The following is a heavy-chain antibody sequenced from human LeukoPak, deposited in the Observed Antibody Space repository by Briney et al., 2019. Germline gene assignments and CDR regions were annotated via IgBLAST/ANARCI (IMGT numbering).Heavy chain of an antibody. D-gene: IGHD2-2*01. V-gene: IGHV1-2*02. Sequence: ASVKVSCKASGYTFTGYYMHWVRQAPGQGLEWMGWINPNSGGTNYAQKFQGRVTMTRDTSISTAYMELSRLRSDDTAVYYCARDFLGYCSSTSCYSKPWFDPWGQGTLVTVSS. CDR1: GYTFTGYY. CDR2: INPNSGGT. J-gene: IGHJ5*02. CDR3: ARDFLGYCSSTSCYSKPWFDP.